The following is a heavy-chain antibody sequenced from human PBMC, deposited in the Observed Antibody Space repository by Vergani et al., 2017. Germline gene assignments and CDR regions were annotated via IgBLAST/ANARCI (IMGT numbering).Heavy chain of an antibody. V-gene: IGHV3-23*01. D-gene: IGHD4-23*01. CDR3: AKTDERPVVRGDYFDY. J-gene: IGHJ4*02. CDR2: ISGSGGST. Sequence: EVQLLESGGGLVQPGGSLRLSCAASGFTFSHYAMSWVRQAPGSGLDWVSAISGSGGSTYYADSVKGRFTISRDNSKNTLYLQMNTLRAEDTAVYYCAKTDERPVVRGDYFDYWGQGTLVTVSS. CDR1: GFTFSHYA.